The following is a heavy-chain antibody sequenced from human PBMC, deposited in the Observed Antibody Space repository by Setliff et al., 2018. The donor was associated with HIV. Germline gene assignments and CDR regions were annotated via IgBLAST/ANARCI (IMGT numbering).Heavy chain of an antibody. D-gene: IGHD4-17*01. CDR2: IYSTGST. CDR3: AKGAGFYGDYTFDH. Sequence: SETLSLTCTVSGPSINIHYWSWIRQSPGKAFEWIGYIYSTGSTNYNPSLQSRVTISMVASRNQFSLKVTSVTAADTAVYYRAKGAGFYGDYTFDHWGQGRQVTVSS. J-gene: IGHJ4*02. CDR1: GPSINIHY. V-gene: IGHV4-59*11.